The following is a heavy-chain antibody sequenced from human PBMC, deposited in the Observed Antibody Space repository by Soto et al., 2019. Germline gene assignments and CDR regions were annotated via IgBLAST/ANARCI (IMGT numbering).Heavy chain of an antibody. D-gene: IGHD5-18*01. Sequence: SETLSLTCTVSGGSISSGGYYWSWIRQHPGKGLEWIGYIYYSGSTYYNPSLKSRVTISVDTSKNQFSLKLSSVTAADTAVYYCASVDTAMGFPGRTYGMDVWGQGTTVTVSS. CDR1: GGSISSGGYY. CDR2: IYYSGST. CDR3: ASVDTAMGFPGRTYGMDV. J-gene: IGHJ6*02. V-gene: IGHV4-31*03.